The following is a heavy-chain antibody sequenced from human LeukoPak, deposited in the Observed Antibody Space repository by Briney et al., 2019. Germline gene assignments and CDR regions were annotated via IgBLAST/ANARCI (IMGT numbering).Heavy chain of an antibody. Sequence: ASVKVSCKASGYTFTSYGISWVRQAPGQGLEWMGWISAYNGNTNYAQKLQGRVTMTEDTSTDTAYMELSSLRSEDTAVYYCATIPRYCSSTSCYSGYWGQGTLVTVSS. CDR3: ATIPRYCSSTSCYSGY. D-gene: IGHD2-2*01. CDR2: ISAYNGNT. V-gene: IGHV1-18*01. CDR1: GYTFTSYG. J-gene: IGHJ4*02.